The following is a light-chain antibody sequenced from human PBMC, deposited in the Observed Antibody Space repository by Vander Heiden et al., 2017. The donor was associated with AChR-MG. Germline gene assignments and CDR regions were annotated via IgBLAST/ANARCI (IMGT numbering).Light chain of an antibody. CDR1: QDISKF. CDR2: HAS. V-gene: IGKV1-33*01. CDR3: QQEDHHPQT. Sequence: DIQMTQSPSSLSASVGDRVTITCQASQDISKFLNWYHQKPGKAPELLIYHASNLESGVPSRFSGSGSGTDFTFTISSLQPEDVATYYCQQEDHHPQTFGQGTKLEIK. J-gene: IGKJ2*01.